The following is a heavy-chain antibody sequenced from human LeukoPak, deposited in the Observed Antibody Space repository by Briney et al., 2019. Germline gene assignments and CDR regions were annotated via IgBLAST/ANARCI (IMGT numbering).Heavy chain of an antibody. V-gene: IGHV3-23*01. J-gene: IGHJ4*02. D-gene: IGHD3-10*01. CDR3: AKRFGESYGHFDY. CDR1: GFTFSSYA. CDR2: VTGSGSAT. Sequence: GGSLRLSCAASGFTFSSYAMSWVRQAPGKGLEWVSAVTGSGSATDYADSVKGRFTISRDNSKNTLYLPMHSLRAEDTAVYYCAKRFGESYGHFDYWGQGSLVTVSS.